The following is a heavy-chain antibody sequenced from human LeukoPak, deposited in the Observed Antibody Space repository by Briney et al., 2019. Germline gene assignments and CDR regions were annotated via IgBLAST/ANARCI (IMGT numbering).Heavy chain of an antibody. D-gene: IGHD1-1*01. Sequence: SETLSLTCTVSGGSISSSSYYWGWIRQPPGKGLEWIGSIYYSGSTYYNPSLKSRVTISVDTSKNQFSLKLSSVTAADTAVYCCARHLSGTTMSHYFDFWGQGTLVTVSS. CDR2: IYYSGST. CDR3: ARHLSGTTMSHYFDF. CDR1: GGSISSSSYY. J-gene: IGHJ4*02. V-gene: IGHV4-39*01.